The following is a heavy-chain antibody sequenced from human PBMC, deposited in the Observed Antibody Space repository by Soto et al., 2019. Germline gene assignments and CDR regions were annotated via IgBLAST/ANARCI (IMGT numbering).Heavy chain of an antibody. Sequence: SETLSLTCAVYGGSFSGYYWSWIRQPPGKGLEWIGEINHSGSTNYNPSLKSRVTISVDTSKNQFSLKLSSVTAADTAVYYCASHYNCFDPWGQGTLVTFSS. V-gene: IGHV4-34*01. CDR3: ASHYNCFDP. CDR1: GGSFSGYY. J-gene: IGHJ5*02. CDR2: INHSGST.